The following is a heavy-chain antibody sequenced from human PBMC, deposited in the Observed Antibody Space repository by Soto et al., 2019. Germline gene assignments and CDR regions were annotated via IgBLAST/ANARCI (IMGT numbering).Heavy chain of an antibody. Sequence: QVQLVQSGAEVKKPGASVKVSCKASGYTFTSYAMHWVRQAPGQRLEWMGWINAGNGNTKYSQKFQGRVTITRDTSASTAYMELSSLRSEDTAVYYCAGDGSGYETDHFDYWGQGTLVTVSS. V-gene: IGHV1-3*01. CDR2: INAGNGNT. J-gene: IGHJ4*02. CDR3: AGDGSGYETDHFDY. D-gene: IGHD5-12*01. CDR1: GYTFTSYA.